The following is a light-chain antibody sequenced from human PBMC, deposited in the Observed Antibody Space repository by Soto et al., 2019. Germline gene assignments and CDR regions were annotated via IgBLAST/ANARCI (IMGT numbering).Light chain of an antibody. Sequence: DIQMTQSPSTLSASVGDRVTITCRASQSISSWLAWDQQKPGKAPKVLIYKASSLETGVPSRFSGRGSGTEFTLTLSSLQPDDFATYYCQEYNSYSGTFGQETKVEIK. J-gene: IGKJ1*01. V-gene: IGKV1-5*03. CDR1: QSISSW. CDR3: QEYNSYSGT. CDR2: KAS.